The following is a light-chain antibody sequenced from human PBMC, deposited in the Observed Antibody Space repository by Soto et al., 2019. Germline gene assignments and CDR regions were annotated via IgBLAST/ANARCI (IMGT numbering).Light chain of an antibody. CDR1: QNISTW. CDR3: QQYNTFWT. CDR2: EAS. J-gene: IGKJ1*01. V-gene: IGKV1-5*03. Sequence: IHIIHSPASLCASVVASVTITFRASQNISTWLAWYQQKPRNAPKLLIYEASSLETGVPSRFSGSGSGTEFTLTISSLQPDDFATYYCQQYNTFWTFGQGTKVDIK.